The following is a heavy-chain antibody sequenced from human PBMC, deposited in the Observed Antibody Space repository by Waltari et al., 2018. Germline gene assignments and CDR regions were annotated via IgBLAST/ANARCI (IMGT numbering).Heavy chain of an antibody. CDR2: IYTSGST. CDR1: GGSISSGSYY. J-gene: IGHJ4*02. D-gene: IGHD6-6*01. V-gene: IGHV4-61*02. CDR3: ARMQQLVGVDY. Sequence: QVQLQESGPGLVKPSQTLSLTCTVSGGSISSGSYYWSWIRQPAGKGLEWIGRIYTSGSTNYNPSLKSRVTISVDTSKNQFSLKLSSVTAADTAVYYCARMQQLVGVDYWGQGTLVTVSS.